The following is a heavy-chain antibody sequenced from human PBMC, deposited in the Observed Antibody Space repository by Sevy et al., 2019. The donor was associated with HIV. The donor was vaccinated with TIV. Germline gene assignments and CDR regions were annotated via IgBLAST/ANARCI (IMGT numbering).Heavy chain of an antibody. V-gene: IGHV3-7*01. CDR1: GFTFSANW. J-gene: IGHJ4*02. Sequence: GGSLRLSCAASGFTFSANWMNWVRQAPGKGLEWVANIKADGSDKHYVDSVGGRFTISTDNAKNLLFLQMNSLRVEDTAVYYCAHETFGRFESWGQGTLVTVSS. D-gene: IGHD3-16*01. CDR2: IKADGSDK. CDR3: AHETFGRFES.